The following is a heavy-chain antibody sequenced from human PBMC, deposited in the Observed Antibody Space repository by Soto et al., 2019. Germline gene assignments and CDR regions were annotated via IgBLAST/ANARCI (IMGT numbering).Heavy chain of an antibody. CDR1: GFTFSSYA. D-gene: IGHD2-15*01. J-gene: IGHJ5*02. CDR2: ISGSGGST. CDR3: AKNGGTVAAENTNWFDP. V-gene: IGHV3-23*01. Sequence: GGSLRLSCAASGFTFSSYAMSWWREAPGKGLEWVSAISGSGGSTYYADSVKGRFTISRDNSKNTLYLQMNSLRAEDTAVYYCAKNGGTVAAENTNWFDPWGQGTLVTVSS.